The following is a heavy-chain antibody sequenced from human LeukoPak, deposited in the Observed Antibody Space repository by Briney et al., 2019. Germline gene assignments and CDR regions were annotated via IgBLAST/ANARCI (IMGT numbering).Heavy chain of an antibody. CDR2: IRSKAYGGTT. CDR3: TREGRASDAFDY. D-gene: IGHD1-26*01. Sequence: GRSLRLSCTTSGFTFGDYAISCVRQAPGKGREWVGFIRSKAYGGTTEYAASAKGRFTISRDDSRRIVYLQMNSLKTEDTAVYYCTREGRASDAFDYWGQGTLVTVSS. CDR1: GFTFGDYA. V-gene: IGHV3-49*04. J-gene: IGHJ4*02.